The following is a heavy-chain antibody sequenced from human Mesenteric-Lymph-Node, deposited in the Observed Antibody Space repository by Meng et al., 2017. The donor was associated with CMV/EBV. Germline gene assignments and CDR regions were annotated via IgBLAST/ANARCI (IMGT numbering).Heavy chain of an antibody. V-gene: IGHV3-23*01. CDR2: ISTSGDSV. CDR3: AKDAGTATGLSALDI. Sequence: GESLKISCTASGFTFRDYSMSWVRQAPGKGLEWVSAISTSGDSVYYADSVKGRFIVSRDNSKNTMYLQMNSPRAEDTAVYYCAKDAGTATGLSALDIWGQGAVVTVSS. CDR1: GFTFRDYS. J-gene: IGHJ3*02. D-gene: IGHD6-13*01.